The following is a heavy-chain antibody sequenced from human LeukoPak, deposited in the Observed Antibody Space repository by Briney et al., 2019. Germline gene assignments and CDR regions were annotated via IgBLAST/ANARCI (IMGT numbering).Heavy chain of an antibody. CDR1: GGSINGYS. CDR2: ISYTGTT. CDR3: ARLGGNWNSPGRDY. V-gene: IGHV4-59*08. D-gene: IGHD3-10*01. Sequence: KASETLSLTCSVSGGSINGYSWTWIRQPPGMRLEWVGHISYTGTTNYNPSPTTRVAISVDTSKNQFSLKLTSVTAADTGMYFCARLGGNWNSPGRDYWGQGTLVTVSS. J-gene: IGHJ4*02.